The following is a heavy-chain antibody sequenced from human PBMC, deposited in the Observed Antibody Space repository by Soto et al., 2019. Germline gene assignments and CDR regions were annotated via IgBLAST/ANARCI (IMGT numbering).Heavy chain of an antibody. CDR2: INHSGST. CDR1: GGSFSVYY. Sequence: SETLSLTCAVYGGSFSVYYWSWIRQPPGKGLEWIGEINHSGSTNYNPSLKSRVTISVDTSKNQFSLKLSSVTAADTAVYYCARDRRLITMFRGVSLWFDPWGQGTLVTVSS. V-gene: IGHV4-34*01. CDR3: ARDRRLITMFRGVSLWFDP. D-gene: IGHD3-10*01. J-gene: IGHJ5*02.